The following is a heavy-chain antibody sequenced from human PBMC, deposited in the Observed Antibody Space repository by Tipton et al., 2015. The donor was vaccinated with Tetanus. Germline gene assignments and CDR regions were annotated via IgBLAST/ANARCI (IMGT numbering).Heavy chain of an antibody. J-gene: IGHJ4*02. CDR2: IWYDGSNK. Sequence: SLRLSCAASGFTFSSYGMHWVRQAPGKGLEWVAVIWYDGSNKYYADSVKGRFTISRDNAKNSLYLQMNSLRAEDTAVYYCARDPDYDFWSGAFDYWGQGTLVTVSS. V-gene: IGHV3-33*01. CDR3: ARDPDYDFWSGAFDY. D-gene: IGHD3-3*01. CDR1: GFTFSSYG.